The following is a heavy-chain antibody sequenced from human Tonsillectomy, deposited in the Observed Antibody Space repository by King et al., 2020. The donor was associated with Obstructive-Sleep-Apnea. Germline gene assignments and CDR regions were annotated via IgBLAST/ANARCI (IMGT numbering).Heavy chain of an antibody. D-gene: IGHD3-10*01. V-gene: IGHV3-11*06. CDR2: ISSSSSSP. J-gene: IGHJ4*02. CDR3: ARDQSWHYYGSGSFDY. CDR1: GFTFSDYY. Sequence: QLVQSGGGLVKPGGSLSLSCAASGFTFSDYYMSWIRQAPGKGLEWVSSISSSSSSPTYADSVKGRFTISRDNAKNSLYLQMNSLRAEDTAVYYCARDQSWHYYGSGSFDYWGQGTLVTVSS.